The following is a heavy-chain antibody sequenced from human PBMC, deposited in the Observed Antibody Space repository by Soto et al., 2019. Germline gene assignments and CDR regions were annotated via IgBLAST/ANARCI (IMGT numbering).Heavy chain of an antibody. J-gene: IGHJ6*02. CDR1: GYTFTSYG. Sequence: QVQLVQSGAEVKKPGASVKVSCKASGYTFTSYGISWVRQAPGQGLEWMGWISAYNGHTNYAQKLQGRVTMTTDTSTSTAYMKLRSLRSDDTAVYYCASETHNWHYARYGMDVWGQGTTVTVSS. V-gene: IGHV1-18*01. CDR2: ISAYNGHT. D-gene: IGHD1-7*01. CDR3: ASETHNWHYARYGMDV.